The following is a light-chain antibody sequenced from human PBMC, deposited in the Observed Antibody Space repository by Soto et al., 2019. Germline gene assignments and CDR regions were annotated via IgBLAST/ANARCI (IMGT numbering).Light chain of an antibody. V-gene: IGKV3-15*01. CDR1: QSVTSN. J-gene: IGKJ4*01. CDR2: GAS. Sequence: EIVMTQSPATLSVPAGERATLSCRASQSVTSNSAWYQQKAGQAPRLLIYGASTRATGIPARFSGGGSGTEFTLTISSLQSEDFAVYYCQQYHNWPLTFGGGTKVEIK. CDR3: QQYHNWPLT.